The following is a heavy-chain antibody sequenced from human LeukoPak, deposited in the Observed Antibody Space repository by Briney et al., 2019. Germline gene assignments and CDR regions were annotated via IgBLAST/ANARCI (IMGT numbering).Heavy chain of an antibody. D-gene: IGHD3-22*01. J-gene: IGHJ5*02. CDR3: ARDHRITMIVVVINYWFDP. CDR1: GFTFSSYA. CDR2: ISYDGSNK. Sequence: GGSLRLSCAASGFTFSSYAMHWVRQAPGKGLEWVAVISYDGSNKYYADSVKGRFTISRDNFKNTLYLQMDSLRAEDTAVYYCARDHRITMIVVVINYWFDPWGQGTLVTVSS. V-gene: IGHV3-30*04.